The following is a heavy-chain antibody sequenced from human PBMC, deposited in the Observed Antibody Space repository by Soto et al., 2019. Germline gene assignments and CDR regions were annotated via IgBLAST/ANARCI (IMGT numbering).Heavy chain of an antibody. Sequence: GSLRLLNAASGFIFISYPIGWVRLALEEGLEWVSAISGSGGSTYYADSVKGRFTISRDNAKNSLYLQMKSLRAEDTAVYYCARDQGGYGDYAVYYGMDVWGQGTTVTVTS. V-gene: IGHV3-23*01. CDR3: ARDQGGYGDYAVYYGMDV. J-gene: IGHJ6*02. CDR1: GFIFISYP. CDR2: ISGSGGST. D-gene: IGHD4-17*01.